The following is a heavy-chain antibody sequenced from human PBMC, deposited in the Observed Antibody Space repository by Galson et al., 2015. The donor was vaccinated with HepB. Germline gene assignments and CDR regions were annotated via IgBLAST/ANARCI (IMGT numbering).Heavy chain of an antibody. D-gene: IGHD4-11*01. CDR2: ISGSGGST. J-gene: IGHJ6*02. Sequence: SLRLSCAASGFTFSSYAMSWVRQAPGKGLEWVSAISGSGGSTYYADSVKGRFTISRDNSKNTLYLQMNSLRAKDTAVYYCAKAVTNRYYYYGMDVWGQGTTVTVSS. V-gene: IGHV3-23*01. CDR3: AKAVTNRYYYYGMDV. CDR1: GFTFSSYA.